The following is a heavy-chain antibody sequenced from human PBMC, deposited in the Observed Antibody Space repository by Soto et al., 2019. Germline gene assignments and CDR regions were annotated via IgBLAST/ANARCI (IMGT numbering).Heavy chain of an antibody. Sequence: QEQLVQSGAEVKMPGSSVRVSCKASGGTFNSYLISWVRQAPGQGLEWMGGIIPIFGTPDYAQKFQGRLTISADESTSTAYMELSSLRSEDTTVYYCARAPYSKAGGGAYYAMDVWGQGTTVTVSS. V-gene: IGHV1-69*01. CDR1: GGTFNSYL. J-gene: IGHJ6*02. CDR3: ARAPYSKAGGGAYYAMDV. D-gene: IGHD6-13*01. CDR2: IIPIFGTP.